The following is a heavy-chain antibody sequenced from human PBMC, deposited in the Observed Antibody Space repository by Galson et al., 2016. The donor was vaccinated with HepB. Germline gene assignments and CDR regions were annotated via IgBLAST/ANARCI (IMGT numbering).Heavy chain of an antibody. CDR1: GFTFSSYG. CDR3: AKEQYTSRWYAEYYFDY. V-gene: IGHV3-30*18. CDR2: ISYDGSNK. Sequence: SLGLSCAASGFTFSSYGMHWVRQAPGKGLEWVAVISYDGSNKYYAASVKGRFTSSRDKSKNTLYLQMNSLSAEDTAVYYCAKEQYTSRWYAEYYFDYWGQGTLVTVSS. D-gene: IGHD6-13*01. J-gene: IGHJ4*02.